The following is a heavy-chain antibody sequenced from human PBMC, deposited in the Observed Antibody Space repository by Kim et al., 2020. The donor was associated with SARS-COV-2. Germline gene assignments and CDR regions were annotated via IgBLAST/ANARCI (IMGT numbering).Heavy chain of an antibody. D-gene: IGHD3-10*01. J-gene: IGHJ4*01. CDR2: ISGNVART. CDR1: GFAFDDDS. V-gene: IGHV3-43*02. CDR3: TKDILYGSATCSVGLDY. Sequence: GGSLRLSCAASGFAFDDDSMHWVRQLPGEVLEWVAFISGNVARTFYGDSVKGRFTISRDNNKNSLYLQMNSLPTEDTAVYYCTKDILYGSATCSVGLDY.